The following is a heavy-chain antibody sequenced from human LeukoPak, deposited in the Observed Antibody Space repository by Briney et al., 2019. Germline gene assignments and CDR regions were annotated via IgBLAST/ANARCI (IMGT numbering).Heavy chain of an antibody. Sequence: PGGSLRLSCEASGFSFDDYAMSWVRQAPGKGLEWVSDINRNGGRTDYADSVKGRFTISRDNAKNSLYLQMNSLRAEDTALYYCARVKLTRIPDWFDPWGQGTLVTVSS. CDR2: INRNGGRT. V-gene: IGHV3-20*04. CDR3: ARVKLTRIPDWFDP. CDR1: GFSFDDYA. J-gene: IGHJ5*02. D-gene: IGHD1-20*01.